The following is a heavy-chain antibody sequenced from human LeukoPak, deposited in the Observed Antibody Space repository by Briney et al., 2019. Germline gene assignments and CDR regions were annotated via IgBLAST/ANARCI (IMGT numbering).Heavy chain of an antibody. CDR1: GYTFTGYY. CDR2: INPNSGGT. Sequence: SEKVSCKTSGYTFTGYYMHWVRQAPGQGLEWMGRINPNSGGTNYAQKFQGRVTMTRDTSISTAYMELSRLRSDDTAVYYCARVATVTTADYWGQGTLVTVSS. D-gene: IGHD4-11*01. CDR3: ARVATVTTADY. V-gene: IGHV1-2*06. J-gene: IGHJ4*02.